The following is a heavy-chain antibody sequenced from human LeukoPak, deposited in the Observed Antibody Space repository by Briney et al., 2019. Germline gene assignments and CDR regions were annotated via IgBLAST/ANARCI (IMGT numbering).Heavy chain of an antibody. D-gene: IGHD1-26*01. CDR1: GVSISGYY. Sequence: PPETLSLTCTVSGVSISGYYWSWIWQPARKGLEWMGRIYITRGTNYNPSLRSRVIMSVDTSTNQFSLQLTSVTAADTAVYYCARESRIVEGDGYHIDVWGKGTTVTISS. CDR2: IYITRGT. CDR3: ARESRIVEGDGYHIDV. J-gene: IGHJ6*03. V-gene: IGHV4-4*07.